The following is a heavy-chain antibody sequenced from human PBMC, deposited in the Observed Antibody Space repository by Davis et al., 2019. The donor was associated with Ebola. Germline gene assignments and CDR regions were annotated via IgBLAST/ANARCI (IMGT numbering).Heavy chain of an antibody. CDR1: VDTLSELS. CDR3: ATGGSTSEL. V-gene: IGHV1-24*01. J-gene: IGHJ4*02. Sequence: ASVKVSCKVSVDTLSELSMHWVRQAPGRGLEWMGGFDPEDGETIYAQKFQGRVTMTEDTSTDTAYMELSSLRSEDTAVYYCATGGSTSELWGQGTLVTVSS. D-gene: IGHD2-2*01. CDR2: FDPEDGET.